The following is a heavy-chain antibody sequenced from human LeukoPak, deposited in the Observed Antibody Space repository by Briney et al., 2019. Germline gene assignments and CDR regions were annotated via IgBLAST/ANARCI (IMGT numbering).Heavy chain of an antibody. CDR1: GFTFTNYA. V-gene: IGHV3-23*01. J-gene: IGHJ4*02. CDR3: AKGSITVAPSNFDY. D-gene: IGHD4-23*01. Sequence: GGSLRLSCAASGFTFTNYAMNWVRQAPGKGLEWVSGISGSGDSTYDADSVKGRFTISRDNSKNTLYLQMNSLRAEDTAVYYYAKGSITVAPSNFDYWGQGTLVTVSS. CDR2: ISGSGDST.